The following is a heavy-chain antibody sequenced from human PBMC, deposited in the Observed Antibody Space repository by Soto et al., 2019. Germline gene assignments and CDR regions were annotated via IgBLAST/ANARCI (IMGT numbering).Heavy chain of an antibody. CDR2: LYSTFGT. J-gene: IGHJ5*02. Sequence: GGSLRLSCAVSGITVSGKKYITWVRQAPGKGLEWVSALYSTFGTYYADSVKGRLTISRDNSKDTLYLEMKSLRVEDTAVYYCAKYEGKYSHGYAALFAWGPGTLVTVSS. V-gene: IGHV3-53*01. D-gene: IGHD5-18*01. CDR1: GITVSGKKY. CDR3: AKYEGKYSHGYAALFA.